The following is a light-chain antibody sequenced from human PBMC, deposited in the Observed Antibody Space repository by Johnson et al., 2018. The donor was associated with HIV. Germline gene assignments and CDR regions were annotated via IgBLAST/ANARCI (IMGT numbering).Light chain of an antibody. V-gene: IGLV1-51*02. Sequence: QSVLTQPPSVSAAPGQKVTISCSGSSSNIGNNYVSWYQQLPGTAPKLLMYENNKRPSGIPDRFSGSKSGTSATLGITGLQTGDEADYYCGTWDTSLSAGGVFGSGTKVTVL. J-gene: IGLJ1*01. CDR3: GTWDTSLSAGGV. CDR2: ENN. CDR1: SSNIGNNY.